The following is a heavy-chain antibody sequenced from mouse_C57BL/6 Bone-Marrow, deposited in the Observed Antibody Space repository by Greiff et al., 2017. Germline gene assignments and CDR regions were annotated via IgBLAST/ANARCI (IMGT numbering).Heavy chain of an antibody. Sequence: VRLRRSGAELLSPGASVTLSCKASGYTFTDYEMHWGKQTPVHGWEWIGAIDPETGGPAYNQKFKGKAILTADKSSSTAYMELRSLTSEDSAVYYCTRKGGSSLDYWGQGTTLTVSS. CDR3: TRKGGSSLDY. CDR2: IDPETGGP. V-gene: IGHV1-15*01. D-gene: IGHD1-1*01. J-gene: IGHJ2*01. CDR1: GYTFTDYE.